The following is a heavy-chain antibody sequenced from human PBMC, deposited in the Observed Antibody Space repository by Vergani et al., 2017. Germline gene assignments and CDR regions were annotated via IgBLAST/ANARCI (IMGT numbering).Heavy chain of an antibody. CDR1: GFTFSDYA. CDR2: IWHDGSNK. J-gene: IGHJ3*02. CDR3: AVEQPPSLTAAFDI. V-gene: IGHV3-33*01. Sequence: QVQLVESGGGVVQPGRSLRLSCAASGFTFSDYAMHWVRQAPGKGLEWVAIIWHDGSNKYYADSVKGRFTISRDNSKNTLYLQMNSLRAEDTAVYYCAVEQPPSLTAAFDIWGQGTMVTVSS. D-gene: IGHD1/OR15-1a*01.